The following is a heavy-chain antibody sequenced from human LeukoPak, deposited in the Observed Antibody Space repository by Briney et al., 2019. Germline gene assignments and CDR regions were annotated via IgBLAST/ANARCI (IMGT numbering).Heavy chain of an antibody. CDR2: INPNTGGT. V-gene: IGHV1-2*02. CDR1: GYTFTNYY. Sequence: ASVTVSCTASGYTFTNYYINWLRQAPGQGLEWMGWINPNTGGTNYALKFQGRVALTSDTSISTAYMDLSSLRSDDTALYYRARGRESGNYFWFDPWGQGTLVTVSS. CDR3: ARGRESGNYFWFDP. D-gene: IGHD1-26*01. J-gene: IGHJ5*02.